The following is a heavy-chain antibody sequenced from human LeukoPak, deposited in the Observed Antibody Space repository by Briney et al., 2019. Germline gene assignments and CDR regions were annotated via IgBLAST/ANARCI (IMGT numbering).Heavy chain of an antibody. CDR2: FYYSGGT. V-gene: IGHV4-39*01. Sequence: SETLSLTCIVSDGSISSSSYYWGWIRQPPGKGLEWLGSFYYSGGTYYNPSLKSRVTISVDTSKNQFSLKLSSVTAIDTAVYYCARIITMVVSLPSHFDYWGQGTLVAVSS. CDR1: DGSISSSSYY. D-gene: IGHD3-22*01. J-gene: IGHJ4*02. CDR3: ARIITMVVSLPSHFDY.